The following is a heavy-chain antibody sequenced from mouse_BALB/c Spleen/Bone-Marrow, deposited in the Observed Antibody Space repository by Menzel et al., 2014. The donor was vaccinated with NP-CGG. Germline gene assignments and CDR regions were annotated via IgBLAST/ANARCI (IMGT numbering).Heavy chain of an antibody. Sequence: EVKLMESGPGLVKPSQSLSLTCTVTGYSITSDYAWNWIRQFPGNKLEWMGYISYSGITSYNPSLKSRISITRDTSRNQFFLQLNSVTTEDTATYYCARGRAAWFAYWGQGTLVTASA. CDR1: GYSITSDYA. CDR2: ISYSGIT. V-gene: IGHV3-2*02. CDR3: ARGRAAWFAY. D-gene: IGHD3-3*01. J-gene: IGHJ3*01.